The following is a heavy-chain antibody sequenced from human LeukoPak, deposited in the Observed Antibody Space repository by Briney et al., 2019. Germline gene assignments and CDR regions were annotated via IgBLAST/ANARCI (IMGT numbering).Heavy chain of an antibody. CDR3: ARDEDGDGPFDY. V-gene: IGHV4-59*01. J-gene: IGHJ4*02. CDR2: IYYSGST. D-gene: IGHD2-21*02. Sequence: SETLSLTCTVSGGSISSYYWSWIRQPPGKGLEWFGYIYYSGSTNYNPSLKSPVTISVDPSKNQFSLKLSSVTAADTAVYYCARDEDGDGPFDYWGQGTLVTVSS. CDR1: GGSISSYY.